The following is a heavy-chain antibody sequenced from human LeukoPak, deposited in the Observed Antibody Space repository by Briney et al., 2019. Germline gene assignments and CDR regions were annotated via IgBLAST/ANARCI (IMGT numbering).Heavy chain of an antibody. CDR2: IWYDGSSK. Sequence: GGSLRLSCAASGFTFSSYGMHWVRQAPGKGLEWVAVIWYDGSSKYYADSVKGRFTISRDNSKNTLYLQMNSLRAEDTAVYYCARELEGIGGDAFDIWGQGTMVTVSS. V-gene: IGHV3-33*01. D-gene: IGHD1-1*01. CDR3: ARELEGIGGDAFDI. J-gene: IGHJ3*02. CDR1: GFTFSSYG.